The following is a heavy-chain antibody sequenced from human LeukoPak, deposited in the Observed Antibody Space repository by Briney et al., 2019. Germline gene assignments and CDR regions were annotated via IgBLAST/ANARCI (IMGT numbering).Heavy chain of an antibody. CDR3: ARGAWGSGTPPHFDH. CDR1: GGSISSYY. J-gene: IGHJ4*02. V-gene: IGHV4-59*01. Sequence: SETLSLTCTVSGGSISSYYWSWFRQPPGKGLGWIGYIYYDGSTNYNPSLKSRVTISVDTSKNHFSLRLTSVTAADTAVYYCARGAWGSGTPPHFDHWGQGTLVTVSS. CDR2: IYYDGST. D-gene: IGHD3-10*01.